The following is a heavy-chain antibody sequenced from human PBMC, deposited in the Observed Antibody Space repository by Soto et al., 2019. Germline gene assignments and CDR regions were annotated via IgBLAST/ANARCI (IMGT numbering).Heavy chain of an antibody. CDR1: GFTFSSYA. D-gene: IGHD6-19*01. J-gene: IGHJ4*02. CDR2: ISGSGGST. V-gene: IGHV3-23*01. Sequence: GVSLRLSFAASGFTFSSYAMSWVRQAPGKGLEWVSAISGSGGSTYYADSVKGRFTISRDNSKNTLYLQMNSLRAEDTAVYYCAKGNHSSGWPEGFDYWGQGTLVTVSS. CDR3: AKGNHSSGWPEGFDY.